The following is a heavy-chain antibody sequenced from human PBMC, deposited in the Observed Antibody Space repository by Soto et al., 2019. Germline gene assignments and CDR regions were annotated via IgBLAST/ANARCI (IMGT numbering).Heavy chain of an antibody. J-gene: IGHJ1*01. CDR3: AKAMEHWLVVYFQH. CDR2: ISHDGINK. Sequence: QVQLVESGGGVVQPGRSLRLSCAASGFTFSRYAMHWVRQAPGKGLEWVAVISHDGINKYYPSSVKGRFTISRDNSKNTLYLQLNCLGAEDTAVYYCAKAMEHWLVVYFQHWGQGTLVTVSS. V-gene: IGHV3-30*18. CDR1: GFTFSRYA. D-gene: IGHD6-19*01.